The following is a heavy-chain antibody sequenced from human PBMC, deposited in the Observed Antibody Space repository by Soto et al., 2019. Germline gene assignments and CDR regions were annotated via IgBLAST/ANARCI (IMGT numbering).Heavy chain of an antibody. J-gene: IGHJ6*03. D-gene: IGHD2-8*01. Sequence: ASVKVSCKASGYTFTSYDINWVRQATGQGLEWMGWMNPNSGNTGYAQKFQGRVTMTRNTSISTAYMELSSLRSEDTAVYYCARGDTGGNNGGYYYMDVWGKGTTVTVSS. CDR1: GYTFTSYD. CDR3: ARGDTGGNNGGYYYMDV. V-gene: IGHV1-8*01. CDR2: MNPNSGNT.